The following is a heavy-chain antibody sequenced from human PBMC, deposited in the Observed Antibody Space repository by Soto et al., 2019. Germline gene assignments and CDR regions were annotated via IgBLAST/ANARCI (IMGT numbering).Heavy chain of an antibody. CDR1: GFTFSSYA. Sequence: LRLSCAASGFTFSSYAMHWVRQAPGKGLEWVAVISYDGSNKCYADSVKGRFTISRDNSKNTLYLQMNSLRAEDTAVYYCARDLCSGGSCYYYYYGMDVWGQGTTVTVSS. CDR2: ISYDGSNK. CDR3: ARDLCSGGSCYYYYYGMDV. J-gene: IGHJ6*02. V-gene: IGHV3-30-3*01. D-gene: IGHD2-15*01.